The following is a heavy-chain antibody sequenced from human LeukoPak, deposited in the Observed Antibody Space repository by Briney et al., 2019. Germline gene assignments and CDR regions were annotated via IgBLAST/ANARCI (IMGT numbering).Heavy chain of an antibody. CDR3: GKNRLGQQYADAFEI. J-gene: IGHJ3*02. Sequence: GGSLRLSCGAYGFAFSNCDMHWVRQAPGKGLEWVAFIRYDGSDKYHVDSVKGRFIISRDNSNNILYLQMNSLTADDTALYYCGKNRLGQQYADAFEIWGQGTMV. D-gene: IGHD6-13*01. CDR1: GFAFSNCD. CDR2: IRYDGSDK. V-gene: IGHV3-30*02.